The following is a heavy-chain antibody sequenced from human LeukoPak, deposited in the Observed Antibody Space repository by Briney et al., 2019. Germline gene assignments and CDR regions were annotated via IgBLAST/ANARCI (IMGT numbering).Heavy chain of an antibody. CDR3: ARDVGPPGGFDS. CDR2: IIPILGIA. CDR1: GGTFSSYA. J-gene: IGHJ4*02. Sequence: SVKVSCKASGGTFSSYAISWVRQAPGQGLEWMGRIIPILGIANYAQKFQGRVTITADKSTSTAYMELSSLRSEDTAVYYCARDVGPPGGFDSWGQGTLVTVSS. D-gene: IGHD1-26*01. V-gene: IGHV1-69*04.